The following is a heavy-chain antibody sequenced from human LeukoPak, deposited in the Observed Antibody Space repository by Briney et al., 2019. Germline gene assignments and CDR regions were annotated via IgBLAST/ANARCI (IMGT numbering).Heavy chain of an antibody. CDR2: IWYDGSNK. CDR3: ARGMTTVVTPVY. CDR1: GFTFRTCA. Sequence: GGSLRLSCAASGFTFRTCAMSWVRQAPGKGLEWVAVIWYDGSNKYYADSVKGRFTISRDNSKNTLYLQMNSLRAEDTAVYYCARGMTTVVTPVYWGQGTLVTVSS. J-gene: IGHJ4*02. D-gene: IGHD4-23*01. V-gene: IGHV3-33*08.